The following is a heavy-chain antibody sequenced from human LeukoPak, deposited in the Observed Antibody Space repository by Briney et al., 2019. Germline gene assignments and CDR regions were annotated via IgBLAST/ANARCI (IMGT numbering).Heavy chain of an antibody. Sequence: SETLSLTCTVSGGSISSGDYYWSWIRQPPGKGLEWIGYIYYSGSTYYNPSLKSPVTISVDTSKNQFSLKVSSLSAADTAVYFCDRGNRQSSGWSCHFDYWGQGTLVTVSS. CDR1: GGSISSGDYY. V-gene: IGHV4-30-4*08. D-gene: IGHD6-19*01. J-gene: IGHJ4*02. CDR2: IYYSGST. CDR3: DRGNRQSSGWSCHFDY.